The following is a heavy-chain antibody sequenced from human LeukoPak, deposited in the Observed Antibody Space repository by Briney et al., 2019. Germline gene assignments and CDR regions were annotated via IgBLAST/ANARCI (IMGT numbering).Heavy chain of an antibody. Sequence: PGGSLRLSCAASGFTFSSYAMHWVRQAPGKGLEWVAVISYDGSNKYYADSVKGRFTISRDNYKNTLYLQMNSLRAEDTAVYYCARDRQQLALDYWGQGTLVTVSS. CDR2: ISYDGSNK. CDR1: GFTFSSYA. V-gene: IGHV3-30*04. D-gene: IGHD6-13*01. J-gene: IGHJ4*02. CDR3: ARDRQQLALDY.